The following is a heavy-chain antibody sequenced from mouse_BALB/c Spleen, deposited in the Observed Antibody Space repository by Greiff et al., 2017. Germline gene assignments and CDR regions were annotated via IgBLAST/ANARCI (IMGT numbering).Heavy chain of an antibody. CDR3: ARSRCMITTSDY. CDR1: GYSFTSYY. CDR2: IDPFNGGT. V-gene: IGHV1S135*01. J-gene: IGHJ2*01. D-gene: IGHD2-4*01. Sequence: VQLKESGPELMKPGASVKISCKASGYSFTSYYMHWVKQSHGKSLEWIGYIDPFNGGTSYNQKFKGKATLTVDKSSSTAYMHLSSLTSEDSAVYYCARSRCMITTSDYWGQGTTLTVSS.